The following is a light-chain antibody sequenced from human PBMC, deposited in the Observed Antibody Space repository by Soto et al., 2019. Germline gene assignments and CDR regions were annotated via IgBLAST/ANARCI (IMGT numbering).Light chain of an antibody. CDR3: VAWEDRKCGPD. CDR2: RNN. V-gene: IGLV1-47*01. Sequence: QSARNQPPSASGTPGQRVTISCSGSSSNIGSNYVYWYQQLPGTAPKLLIYRNNQRPSGVPDRFSGSKSGTSASLAISGLRSEEEADYYGVAWEDRKCGPDFGTGTKFPVL. CDR1: SSNIGSNY. J-gene: IGLJ1*01.